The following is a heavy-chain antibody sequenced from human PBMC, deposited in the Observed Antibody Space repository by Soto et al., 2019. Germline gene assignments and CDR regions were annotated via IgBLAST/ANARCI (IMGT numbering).Heavy chain of an antibody. CDR1: GYTFTSYA. Sequence: EASVKVSCKASGYTFTSYAMHWVRQAPGQRLEWMGWINAGNGNTKYSQKFQGRVTITRDTSASTAYMELSSLRSEDTAVYYCARPGAYDFWSGYYTRPWPFDYWGQGTLVTVSS. V-gene: IGHV1-3*01. D-gene: IGHD3-3*01. CDR3: ARPGAYDFWSGYYTRPWPFDY. J-gene: IGHJ4*02. CDR2: INAGNGNT.